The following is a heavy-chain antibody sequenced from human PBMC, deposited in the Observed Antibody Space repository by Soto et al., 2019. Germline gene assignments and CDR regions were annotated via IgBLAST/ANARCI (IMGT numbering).Heavy chain of an antibody. Sequence: GVSWVRQAPGQGLEWMGWLSAYNGDTHSAHNLQDRVTMTRDTSTSTGYMELRGLRSDDTAVYYCARDARAFMDTPTAAFDIWGQGTVVTVSS. CDR3: ARDARAFMDTPTAAFDI. J-gene: IGHJ3*02. CDR1: G. V-gene: IGHV1-18*01. CDR2: LSAYNGDT. D-gene: IGHD2-21*02.